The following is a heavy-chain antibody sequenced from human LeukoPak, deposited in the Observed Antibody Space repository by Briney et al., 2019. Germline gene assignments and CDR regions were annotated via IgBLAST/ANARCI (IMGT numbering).Heavy chain of an antibody. D-gene: IGHD5-18*01. CDR3: ARAMGYTYGPIDY. CDR1: GFTFSSYG. V-gene: IGHV3-48*01. CDR2: ISSSSTTK. J-gene: IGHJ4*01. Sequence: GGSLRLSCAASGFTFSSYGMHWVRQAPGKGLEWVSYISSSSTTKDYTDSVKGRFTISRDNAKNSLYLKMNSLRADDSAVYYCARAMGYTYGPIDYWGHGTLVTVSS.